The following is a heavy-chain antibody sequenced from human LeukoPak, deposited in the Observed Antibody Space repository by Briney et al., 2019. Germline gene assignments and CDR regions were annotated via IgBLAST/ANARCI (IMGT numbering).Heavy chain of an antibody. CDR1: GGSFSGYY. Sequence: SETLSLTCAVYGGSFSGYYWSWIRQPPGKGLEWIGYIYYSGSTNYNPSLKSRVTISVDTSKNQFSLKLSSVTAADTAVYYCARGDYGPDYWGQGTLVTVSS. V-gene: IGHV4-59*01. D-gene: IGHD4-17*01. CDR3: ARGDYGPDY. J-gene: IGHJ4*02. CDR2: IYYSGST.